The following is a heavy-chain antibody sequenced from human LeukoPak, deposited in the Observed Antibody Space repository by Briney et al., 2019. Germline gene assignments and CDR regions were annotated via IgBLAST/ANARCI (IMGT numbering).Heavy chain of an antibody. CDR2: IIPIFGTA. CDR3: ARDLGSEQSPYDAFDI. Sequence: SVKVSCKASGGTFSSFAITWVRQAPGQGLEWMGGIIPIFGTADYAQKFQGRVTITADESTSTAYMEPSSLRSEDTAVYYCARDLGSEQSPYDAFDIWGQGTMVTVSS. CDR1: GGTFSSFA. J-gene: IGHJ3*02. D-gene: IGHD3-10*01. V-gene: IGHV1-69*01.